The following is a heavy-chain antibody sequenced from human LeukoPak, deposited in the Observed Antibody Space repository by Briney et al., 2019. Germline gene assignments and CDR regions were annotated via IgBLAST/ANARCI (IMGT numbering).Heavy chain of an antibody. CDR3: AKDMITFGGVIVPYYFDY. Sequence: GGSLRLSCAASGFTFSSYAMSWVRQAPGKGLEWVSAISGSGGSTYYADSVKGRFTISRDNSKNTLYPQMNSLRAEDTAVYYCAKDMITFGGVIVPYYFDYWGQGTLVTVSS. CDR1: GFTFSSYA. CDR2: ISGSGGST. D-gene: IGHD3-16*02. V-gene: IGHV3-23*01. J-gene: IGHJ4*02.